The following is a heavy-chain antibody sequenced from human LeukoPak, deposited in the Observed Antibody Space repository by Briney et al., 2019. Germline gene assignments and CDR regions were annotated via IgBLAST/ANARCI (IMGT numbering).Heavy chain of an antibody. CDR2: IIPIFGTA. V-gene: IGHV1-69*13. Sequence: GASVKVSCKASGGTFSSYAISWVRQAPGQGLEWMGGIIPIFGTANYAQKFQGRVTITADESTSTAYMELSSLRSEDTAVYYCARDLREGNYGPLGEFDPWGQGTLVTVSS. D-gene: IGHD4-11*01. J-gene: IGHJ5*02. CDR1: GGTFSSYA. CDR3: ARDLREGNYGPLGEFDP.